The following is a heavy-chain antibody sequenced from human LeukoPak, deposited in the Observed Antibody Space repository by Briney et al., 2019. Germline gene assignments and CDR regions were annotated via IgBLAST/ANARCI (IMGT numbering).Heavy chain of an antibody. J-gene: IGHJ4*02. CDR3: AKVIITGSFPDYFDN. V-gene: IGHV3-23*01. CDR2: IGGSGSRAGYT. D-gene: IGHD1-14*01. Sequence: GGSLRLSCATAEFTFSSYAMSWVRQAPGRGLEWVSAIGGSGSRAGYTYYADSVKGRFTISRDNSKDTLYLQMNSLRAEDTAIYYCAKVIITGSFPDYFDNWGQGTLVTVSS. CDR1: EFTFSSYA.